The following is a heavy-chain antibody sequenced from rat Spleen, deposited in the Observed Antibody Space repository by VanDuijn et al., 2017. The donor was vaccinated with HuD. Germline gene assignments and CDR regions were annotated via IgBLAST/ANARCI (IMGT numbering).Heavy chain of an antibody. CDR1: GFTFSDYY. Sequence: EVQLVESDGGLVQPGRSLKLSCAASGFTFSDYYMAWFRQAPTKGLEWVATISYDGSSTYYRESVKGLFTISRDNAKSNLYLQMDSLSSEDTASYNGERDYSSYHYYVMDAWGQGASVTVSS. J-gene: IGHJ4*01. D-gene: IGHD1-2*01. V-gene: IGHV5-29*01. CDR2: ISYDGSST. CDR3: ERDYSSYHYYVMDA.